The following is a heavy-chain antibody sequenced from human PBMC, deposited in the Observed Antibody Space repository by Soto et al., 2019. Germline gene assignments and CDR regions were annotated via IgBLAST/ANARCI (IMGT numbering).Heavy chain of an antibody. Sequence: QVQLVQSGAEVKKPGASVKVSCKASGYTFTSYGISWVRQAPGQGLEWMGWSSAYNGNTNYAPKLQGRVTMTTDTSTSTAYMELRSLRSEEKAVDYLARYKALGGVIVPPFASWGQGTLVTVFS. CDR1: GYTFTSYG. CDR2: SSAYNGNT. V-gene: IGHV1-18*01. CDR3: ARYKALGGVIVPPFAS. J-gene: IGHJ4*02. D-gene: IGHD3-16*02.